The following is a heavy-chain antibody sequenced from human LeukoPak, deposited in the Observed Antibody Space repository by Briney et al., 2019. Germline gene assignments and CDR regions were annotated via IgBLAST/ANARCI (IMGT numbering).Heavy chain of an antibody. J-gene: IGHJ4*02. CDR3: ASGANFHTLSY. CDR2: IIPIFGTA. CDR1: GGTFSSYA. D-gene: IGHD2/OR15-2a*01. Sequence: SVKVSCKASGGTFSSYAISWVRQAPGQGLEWMGGIIPIFGTANYAQKFRGRVTITADESTSTAYMELSSLRSEDTAVYYCASGANFHTLSYWGQGTLVTVSS. V-gene: IGHV1-69*13.